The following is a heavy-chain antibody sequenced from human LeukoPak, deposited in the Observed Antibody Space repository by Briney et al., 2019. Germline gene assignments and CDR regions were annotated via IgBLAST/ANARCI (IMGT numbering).Heavy chain of an antibody. J-gene: IGHJ4*02. CDR2: IKKDGSEE. Sequence: GGSLRLSCTASGFSFSTSWMIWVRQTPGKGLEWVANIKKDGSEEYYVDSVKTRFTISRDNAKNSLYLQLNSLIVEDTAVYYCARLSTSVAGGDHWGQGTLVTVSS. V-gene: IGHV3-7*01. D-gene: IGHD6-19*01. CDR3: ARLSTSVAGGDH. CDR1: GFSFSTSW.